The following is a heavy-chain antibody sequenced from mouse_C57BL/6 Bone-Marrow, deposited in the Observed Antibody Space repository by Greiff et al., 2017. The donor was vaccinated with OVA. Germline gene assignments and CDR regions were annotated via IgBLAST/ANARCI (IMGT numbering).Heavy chain of an antibody. CDR2: IYPGSGNT. J-gene: IGHJ3*01. CDR1: GYTFTDYY. Sequence: QVQLQQSGAELVRPGASVKLSCKASGYTFTDYYINWVKQRPGQGLEWIARIYPGSGNTYYNEKFKGKATLTAEKSSSTAYMQLSSLTSEDSAVYFCARSYYYGRGAFAYWGQGTLVTVSA. CDR3: ARSYYYGRGAFAY. V-gene: IGHV1-76*01. D-gene: IGHD1-1*01.